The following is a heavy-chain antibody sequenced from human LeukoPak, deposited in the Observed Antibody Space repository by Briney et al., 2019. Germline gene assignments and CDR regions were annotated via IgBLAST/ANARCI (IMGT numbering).Heavy chain of an antibody. D-gene: IGHD2-15*01. Sequence: GGSLRLSCAASGFTFSSYSMNWVRQAPGKGLEWVSSISSSSSYIYYADSVKGRFTISRDNAKNSLYLQMNSLRAEDTAVYYCARDCGGSCYLDYWGQGTLATVSS. CDR1: GFTFSSYS. J-gene: IGHJ4*02. CDR3: ARDCGGSCYLDY. V-gene: IGHV3-21*01. CDR2: ISSSSSYI.